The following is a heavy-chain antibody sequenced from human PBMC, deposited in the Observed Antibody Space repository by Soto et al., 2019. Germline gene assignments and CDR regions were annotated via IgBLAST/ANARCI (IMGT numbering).Heavy chain of an antibody. CDR2: IRSKAYGGTT. CDR3: TRDSDTYYDILTGYYNFDY. J-gene: IGHJ4*02. Sequence: GGSLRLSCTASGFTFGDYAMSWFRQAPGKVLEWVGFIRSKAYGGTTEYAASVKGRFTISRDDSKSIAYLQMNSLKTEDTAVYYCTRDSDTYYDILTGYYNFDYWGQGTLVTVVS. V-gene: IGHV3-49*03. D-gene: IGHD3-9*01. CDR1: GFTFGDYA.